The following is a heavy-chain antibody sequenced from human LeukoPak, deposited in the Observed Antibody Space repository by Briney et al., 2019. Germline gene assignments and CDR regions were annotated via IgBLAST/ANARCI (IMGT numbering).Heavy chain of an antibody. Sequence: GGSLRLSCAASGFTFSSYAMSWVCQAPGKGLEWVSAISGSGGSTYYADSVKGRFTISRDNSKNTLYLQMNSLRAEDTAVYYCAKTPLWELQNVYFDYWGQGTLVTVSS. D-gene: IGHD1-26*01. V-gene: IGHV3-23*01. CDR2: ISGSGGST. CDR3: AKTPLWELQNVYFDY. J-gene: IGHJ4*02. CDR1: GFTFSSYA.